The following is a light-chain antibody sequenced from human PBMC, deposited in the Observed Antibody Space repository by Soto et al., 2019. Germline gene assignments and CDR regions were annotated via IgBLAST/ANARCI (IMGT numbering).Light chain of an antibody. V-gene: IGKV3-20*01. Sequence: EIVLTQFPGTLSLSPGERATLSCRASPSVRGGDLAWYQQRSGQARRLLIYCASSTATGIPDRFSGSGSGTDFTLTLSILGPEDFGVYDGQQYGESPLTVGPGPQVAI. CDR1: PSVRGGD. CDR3: QQYGESPLT. CDR2: CAS. J-gene: IGKJ3*01.